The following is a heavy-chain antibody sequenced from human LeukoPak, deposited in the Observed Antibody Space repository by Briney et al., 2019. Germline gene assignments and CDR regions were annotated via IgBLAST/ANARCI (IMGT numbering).Heavy chain of an antibody. J-gene: IGHJ4*02. V-gene: IGHV4-39*07. CDR2: IYYSGST. CDR3: ARDYRGTYPPGYFDY. D-gene: IGHD3-16*02. Sequence: GSLRLSCAASGFTFSSYWMSWVRQAPGKGLEWIGTIYYSGSTYYNPSLKSRVTISLDTSKNQFSLNLSSLTAADTAVYYCARDYRGTYPPGYFDYWGQGTLVTVSS. CDR1: GFTFSSYW.